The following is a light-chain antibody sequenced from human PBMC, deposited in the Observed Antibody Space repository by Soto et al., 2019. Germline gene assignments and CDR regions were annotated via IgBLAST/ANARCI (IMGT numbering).Light chain of an antibody. CDR1: STDVGAYNF. V-gene: IGLV2-14*01. CDR2: DVS. Sequence: QSVLTQPASVSGSPGQSITISCTGTSTDVGAYNFVYWYQQFPGKAPQLMIYDVSNRPSGVSDRFSGSKSGNTAALIISGLRPEDEDDYYCSAQTASATVLFGGGTKLTVL. CDR3: SAQTASATVL. J-gene: IGLJ2*01.